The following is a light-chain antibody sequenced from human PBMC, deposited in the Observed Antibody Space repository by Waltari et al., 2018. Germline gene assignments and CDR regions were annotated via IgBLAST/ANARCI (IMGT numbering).Light chain of an antibody. CDR2: EVT. V-gene: IGLV2-23*02. CDR1: SSDVGSYNL. J-gene: IGLJ1*01. CDR3: CSYAGSSTFPYV. Sequence: QSALTQPASVSGSPGQSITISCTGTSSDVGSYNLVSWYQHHSGKAPKLKIYEVTKRPAGVSNRFSGSKSGNTASLTNSGLQAEDEADYYCCSYAGSSTFPYVFGTGTKVTVL.